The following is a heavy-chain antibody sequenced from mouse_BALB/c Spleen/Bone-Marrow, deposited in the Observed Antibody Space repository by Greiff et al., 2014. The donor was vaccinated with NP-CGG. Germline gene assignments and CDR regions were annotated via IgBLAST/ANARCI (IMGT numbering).Heavy chain of an antibody. V-gene: IGHV14-3*02. CDR3: AVYYYGSSLFAY. CDR2: IDPANGNT. J-gene: IGHJ3*01. Sequence: HVKQSGAELVKPGASVKLSCTASGFNIKDTYMHWVKQRPGQGLEWIGRIDPANGNTKYDPKFQGKATITADTSSNTAHLQLSSLTSEDTAVYYCAVYYYGSSLFAYWGQGTLVTVSA. D-gene: IGHD1-1*01. CDR1: GFNIKDTY.